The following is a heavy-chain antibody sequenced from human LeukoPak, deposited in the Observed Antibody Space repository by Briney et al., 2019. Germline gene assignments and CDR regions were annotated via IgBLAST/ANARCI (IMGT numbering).Heavy chain of an antibody. D-gene: IGHD3-22*01. CDR2: IIPIFGTA. Sequence: SVKVSCKASGDTFSSYAISWVRQAPGQGLEWMGGIIPIFGTANYAQKFQGRVTMTTDTSTSTAYMELRSLRSDDTAVYYCARRFNYYDSSGYYEGFYFDYWGQGTPVTVSS. J-gene: IGHJ4*02. CDR3: ARRFNYYDSSGYYEGFYFDY. V-gene: IGHV1-69*05. CDR1: GDTFSSYA.